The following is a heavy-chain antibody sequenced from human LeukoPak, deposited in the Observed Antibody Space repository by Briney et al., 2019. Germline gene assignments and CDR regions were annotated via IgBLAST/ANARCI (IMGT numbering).Heavy chain of an antibody. J-gene: IGHJ4*02. CDR3: ARDVDYNKAYYFDY. Sequence: PLVKVSCKASGGTFSSYAISWVRQAPGQGLEWMGRIIPILGIANYAQKFQGRVTITADKSTSTAYMELSSLRSEDTAVYYCARDVDYNKAYYFDYWGQGTLVTVSS. V-gene: IGHV1-69*04. CDR1: GGTFSSYA. D-gene: IGHD4-11*01. CDR2: IIPILGIA.